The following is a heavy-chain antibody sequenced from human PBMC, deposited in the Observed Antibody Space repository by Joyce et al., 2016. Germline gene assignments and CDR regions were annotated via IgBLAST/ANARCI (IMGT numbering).Heavy chain of an antibody. CDR3: AMEYSSGWFD. CDR1: GFTFSWFN. J-gene: IGHJ4*01. D-gene: IGHD6-19*01. Sequence: EVQLLESGGGLVQPGESRRLSCAASGFTFSWFNMNWVRQARGKGLEWVSGISGSGDRTYYTDSVRGRFSISRDNARNTLYLQLNSLRVGDTAMYYCAMEYSSGWFDWGHGTLLTVSS. CDR2: ISGSGDRT. V-gene: IGHV3-23*01.